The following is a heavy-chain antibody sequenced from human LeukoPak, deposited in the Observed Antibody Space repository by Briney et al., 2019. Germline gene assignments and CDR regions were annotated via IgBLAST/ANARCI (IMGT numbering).Heavy chain of an antibody. J-gene: IGHJ4*02. CDR1: GFTVSSNY. Sequence: GGSLRLSCAASGFTVSSNYMSWVRQAPGKGLEWVSVIYRGGNTHYADSVKGRFTISRDNSKNTLYLEMNNLRAEDTAVYYCAREREDWGLAFDYWAREPWSPSPQ. CDR3: AREREDWGLAFDY. CDR2: IYRGGNT. D-gene: IGHD3/OR15-3a*01. V-gene: IGHV3-53*01.